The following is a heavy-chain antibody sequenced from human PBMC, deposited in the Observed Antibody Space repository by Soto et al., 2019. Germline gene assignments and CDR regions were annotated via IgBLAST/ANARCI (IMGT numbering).Heavy chain of an antibody. D-gene: IGHD2-21*01. J-gene: IGHJ4*02. CDR1: GFTFTNAW. Sequence: EVQLVESGGGLVQPGGSLRLSCAASGFTFTNAWMSWVRQAPGKGLEWVGRIKRKTDGETTDYAAFVKGRFTISRXDSKNTLYLKMKSLKTEDTAVYYFFTDRTYSPIDSWGQGTLVTVSS. V-gene: IGHV3-15*01. CDR3: FTDRTYSPIDS. CDR2: IKRKTDGETT.